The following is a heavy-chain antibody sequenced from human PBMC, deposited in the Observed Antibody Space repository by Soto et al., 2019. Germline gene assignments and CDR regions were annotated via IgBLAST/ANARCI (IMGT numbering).Heavy chain of an antibody. CDR1: GGSVSSGSYY. CDR3: ARTRREVGSSWYYPYYIDY. Sequence: QVQLQESGPGLVKPSETLSLTCTVSGGSVSSGSYYWTWIRQSPGKGLEWIGYIYHTGSTNYNPSLQSRVTISVDTSKNQFSLKVRSVTAPDTAMYYCARTRREVGSSWYYPYYIDYWGQGTLVTVSS. V-gene: IGHV4-61*01. CDR2: IYHTGST. D-gene: IGHD6-13*01. J-gene: IGHJ4*02.